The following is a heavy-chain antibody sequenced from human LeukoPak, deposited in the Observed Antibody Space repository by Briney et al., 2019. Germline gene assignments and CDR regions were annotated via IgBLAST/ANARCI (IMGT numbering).Heavy chain of an antibody. CDR1: GYTFTSYG. CDR2: VSAYNGNT. D-gene: IGHD2-15*01. Sequence: ASVKVSCKASGYTFTSYGISWVRQAPGQGLEWMGWVSAYNGNTNYAQKLQGRVTMTTDTSTSTAYMELRSLRSDDTAVYYCARDWRGYCSGGSCYSDLDYWGQGTLDTVSS. J-gene: IGHJ4*02. CDR3: ARDWRGYCSGGSCYSDLDY. V-gene: IGHV1-18*01.